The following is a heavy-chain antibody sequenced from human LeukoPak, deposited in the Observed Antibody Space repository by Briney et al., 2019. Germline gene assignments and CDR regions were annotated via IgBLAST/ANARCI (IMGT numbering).Heavy chain of an antibody. CDR3: ARSDRPYDSSGYHY. V-gene: IGHV4-30-4*08. Sequence: PSETLSLTCTVSGGSISSYYWSWIRQPPGKGLEWIGYIYYSGSTYYNPSLKSRVTISVDTSKNQFSLKLSSVTAADTAVYYCARSDRPYDSSGYHYWGQGTLVTVSS. J-gene: IGHJ4*02. CDR1: GGSISSYY. CDR2: IYYSGST. D-gene: IGHD3-22*01.